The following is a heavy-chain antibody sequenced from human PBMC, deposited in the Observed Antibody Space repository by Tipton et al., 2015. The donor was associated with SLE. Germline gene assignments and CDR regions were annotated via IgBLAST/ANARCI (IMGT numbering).Heavy chain of an antibody. CDR3: ARDPGLAAATTWADS. CDR1: GGTFSSYA. Sequence: QVQLVQSGAEVKKPGSSVKVSCKAAGGTFSSYAINWVRQAPGQGLEWMGGIIPIFGTTNYAQNFQGRVTITTDESTSTVYMELSSLKSEDTAVYYCARDPGLAAATTWADSWGQGTLVTVSS. CDR2: IIPIFGTT. J-gene: IGHJ4*02. V-gene: IGHV1-69*01. D-gene: IGHD6-13*01.